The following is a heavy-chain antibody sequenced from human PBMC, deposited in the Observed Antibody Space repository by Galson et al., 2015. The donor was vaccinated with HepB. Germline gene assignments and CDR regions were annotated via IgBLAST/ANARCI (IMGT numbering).Heavy chain of an antibody. CDR2: ISSSSSTI. Sequence: SLRLSCAASGFTFSSYSMNWVRQAPGKGLEWVSYISSSSSTIYYADSVKGRFTISRDNAKNSLYLQMNSLRAEDTAVYYCARDQSSSWYGDAFDIWGQGTMVTVSS. V-gene: IGHV3-48*01. CDR1: GFTFSSYS. CDR3: ARDQSSSWYGDAFDI. J-gene: IGHJ3*02. D-gene: IGHD6-13*01.